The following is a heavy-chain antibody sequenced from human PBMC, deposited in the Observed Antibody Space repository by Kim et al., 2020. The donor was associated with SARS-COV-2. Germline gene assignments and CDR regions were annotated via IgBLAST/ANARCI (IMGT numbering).Heavy chain of an antibody. V-gene: IGHV3-30*03. Sequence: GGSLRLSCTAPGFSSSTFHMHWVRQVPGKELQWVAVISSDATIIIYADSIKDRFTISRDNSKNTVFLQMTSLTVDDTALYYCAREAYSSGCAGTFDVWG. J-gene: IGHJ3*01. CDR2: ISSDATII. CDR1: GFSSSTFH. D-gene: IGHD6-19*01. CDR3: AREAYSSGCAGTFDV.